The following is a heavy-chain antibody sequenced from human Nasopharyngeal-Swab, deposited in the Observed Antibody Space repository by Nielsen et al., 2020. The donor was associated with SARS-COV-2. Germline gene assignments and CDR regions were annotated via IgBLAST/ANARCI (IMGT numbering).Heavy chain of an antibody. CDR2: IYHSGST. J-gene: IGHJ3*02. D-gene: IGHD3-16*01. Sequence: SETLSLTCAVSGGSISSGGYSWSWIRQPPEKGLEWIGYIYHSGSTYYNPSLKSRVTISVDRSKNQFSLKLSSVTAADTAVYYCARGGGRRAFDIWGQGTMVTVSS. V-gene: IGHV4-30-2*01. CDR3: ARGGGRRAFDI. CDR1: GGSISSGGYS.